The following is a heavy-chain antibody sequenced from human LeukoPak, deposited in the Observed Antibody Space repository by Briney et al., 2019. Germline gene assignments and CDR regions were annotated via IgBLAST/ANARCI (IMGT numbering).Heavy chain of an antibody. D-gene: IGHD4-11*01. V-gene: IGHV1-18*01. CDR3: ARERNKCLSKPVYSFDP. CDR1: GYTFTSYG. Sequence: ASVKVSCKASGYTFTSYGISWVRQAPGQGLEWMGWISAYNGNTNYAQKLQGRVTMTTDTSTSTAYMELRSLRSDDTAVYYCARERNKCLSKPVYSFDPWGQGTLVTVSS. J-gene: IGHJ5*02. CDR2: ISAYNGNT.